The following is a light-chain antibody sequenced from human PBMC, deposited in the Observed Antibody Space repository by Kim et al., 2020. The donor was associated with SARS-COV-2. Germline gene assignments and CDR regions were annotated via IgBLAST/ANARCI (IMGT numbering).Light chain of an antibody. V-gene: IGKV1-5*01. Sequence: LSASVGDRVTITCRTSQSISSWLAWYQQKPGKAPKLLIYDASSLESGVPSRFSGSGSGTEFTLTISSLQPDDFATYYCQQYNSSLTFGGGTKVDIK. J-gene: IGKJ4*01. CDR3: QQYNSSLT. CDR1: QSISSW. CDR2: DAS.